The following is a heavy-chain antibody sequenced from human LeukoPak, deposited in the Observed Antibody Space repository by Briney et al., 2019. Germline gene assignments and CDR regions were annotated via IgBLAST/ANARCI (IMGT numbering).Heavy chain of an antibody. D-gene: IGHD3-22*01. J-gene: IGHJ4*02. V-gene: IGHV7-4-1*02. CDR2: INTNTGNP. CDR3: ARGESGYYDSSGYYSVFDY. CDR1: GYTFTSYA. Sequence: ASVKVSCKASGYTFTSYAMNWVRQAPGQGLEWMGWINTNTGNPTYAQGFTGRFVFSLDTSVSTAYLQISSLKAEDTAVYYCARGESGYYDSSGYYSVFDYWGQGTLVTVSS.